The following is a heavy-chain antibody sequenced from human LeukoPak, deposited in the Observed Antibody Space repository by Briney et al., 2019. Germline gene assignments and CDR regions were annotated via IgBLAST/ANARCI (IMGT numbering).Heavy chain of an antibody. V-gene: IGHV4-59*11. J-gene: IGHJ3*02. Sequence: PSETLSLTRAVSDDSFSSHYWTWIRQPPGKGLEWIGYISYIGSTNYNPSLKSRVTISIDTSKNQFSLKLTSVTAADTAVYYCARDLVTVTKGFDIWGQGTVVSVSS. D-gene: IGHD4-17*01. CDR3: ARDLVTVTKGFDI. CDR1: DDSFSSHY. CDR2: ISYIGST.